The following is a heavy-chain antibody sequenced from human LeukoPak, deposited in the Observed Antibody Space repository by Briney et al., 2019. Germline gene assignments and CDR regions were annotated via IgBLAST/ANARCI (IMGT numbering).Heavy chain of an antibody. CDR2: ISGSGGST. Sequence: GGSLRLSRAASGFTFSSYAMSWVRQAPGKGLEWVSAISGSGGSTYYADSVKGRFTISRDNSKNTLYLQMNSLRAEDTAVYYCAKEVYYYDSSGQFDYWGQGTLVTVSS. V-gene: IGHV3-23*01. J-gene: IGHJ4*02. CDR3: AKEVYYYDSSGQFDY. D-gene: IGHD3-22*01. CDR1: GFTFSSYA.